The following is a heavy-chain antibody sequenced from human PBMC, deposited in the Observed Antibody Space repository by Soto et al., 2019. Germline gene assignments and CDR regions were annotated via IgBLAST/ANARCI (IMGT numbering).Heavy chain of an antibody. J-gene: IGHJ4*02. V-gene: IGHV4-61*01. D-gene: IGHD3-22*01. CDR2: IYYSGST. CDR3: ARGNYYDSSGYQNDY. Sequence: SETLSLTCTVSGGSVSSGSYYWSWIRQPPGKGLEWIGYIYYSGSTNYNPSLKSRVTISVDTSKNQFSLKLSSVTAADTAVYYCARGNYYDSSGYQNDYWGQGTLVTVSS. CDR1: GGSVSSGSYY.